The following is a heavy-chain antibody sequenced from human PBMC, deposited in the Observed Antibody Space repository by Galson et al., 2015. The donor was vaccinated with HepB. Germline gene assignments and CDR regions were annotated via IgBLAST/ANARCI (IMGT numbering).Heavy chain of an antibody. CDR1: GFTFTNYG. CDR2: ISYDGSNK. Sequence: SLRLSCAASGFTFTNYGMHWVRQAPGKGLEWVAVISYDGSNKYYADSVKGRFTISRDNSKNTLYLQMNSLRAEDTAVYYCAKVPYNWNDLYYGLDVWGQGTTVTVSS. CDR3: AKVPYNWNDLYYGLDV. D-gene: IGHD1-20*01. V-gene: IGHV3-30*18. J-gene: IGHJ6*02.